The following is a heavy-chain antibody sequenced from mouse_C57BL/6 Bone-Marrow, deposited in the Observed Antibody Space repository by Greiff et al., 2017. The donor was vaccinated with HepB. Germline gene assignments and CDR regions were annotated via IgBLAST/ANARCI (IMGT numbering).Heavy chain of an antibody. V-gene: IGHV1-15*01. J-gene: IGHJ3*01. CDR1: GYTFTDYE. CDR3: TREITTVEGGFAY. Sequence: QVQLQQSGAELVRPGASVTLSCKASGYTFTDYEMHWVKQTPVHGLEWIGAIDPETGGTAYNQKFKGKAILTADKSSSTAYMELRSLTSEDSAVYYCTREITTVEGGFAYWGQGTLVTVSA. D-gene: IGHD1-1*01. CDR2: IDPETGGT.